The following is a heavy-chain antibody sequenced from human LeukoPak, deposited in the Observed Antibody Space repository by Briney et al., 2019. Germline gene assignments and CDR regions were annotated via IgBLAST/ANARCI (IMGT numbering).Heavy chain of an antibody. CDR1: GGTFSIYA. Sequence: SVKVSCKASGGTFSIYAISWVRQAPGQGLEWMGGTIPIFGTANYAQKFQGRVTITADESTSTAYMELSSLRSEDTAVYYCARDQDSSGPYFDYWGQGTLVTVSS. CDR2: TIPIFGTA. CDR3: ARDQDSSGPYFDY. J-gene: IGHJ4*02. D-gene: IGHD3-22*01. V-gene: IGHV1-69*13.